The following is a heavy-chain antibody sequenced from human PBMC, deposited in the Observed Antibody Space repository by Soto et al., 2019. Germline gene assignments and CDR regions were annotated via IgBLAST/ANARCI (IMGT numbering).Heavy chain of an antibody. CDR2: IYNSGLI. CDR1: GASVSSGGYY. Sequence: KTSETLSLTCTVSGASVSSGGYYWSWIRQHPEKGLEWIGYIYNSGLISYNPSLKSRIVVSRDTSRNQLSLKVTFVTAADTAVYFCARSRRGAVATFDLWGQGTPVTVSS. J-gene: IGHJ4*02. V-gene: IGHV4-31*03. CDR3: ARSRRGAVATFDL. D-gene: IGHD2-15*01.